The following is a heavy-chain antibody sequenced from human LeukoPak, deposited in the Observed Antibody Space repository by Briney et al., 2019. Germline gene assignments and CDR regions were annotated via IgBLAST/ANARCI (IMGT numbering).Heavy chain of an antibody. V-gene: IGHV3-11*05. D-gene: IGHD5-18*01. CDR3: ARGGRYSYGYFFDY. Sequence: GRFTVSRDNAKSSLYLQMNSLRAEDTAVYYCARGGRYSYGYFFDYWGQGTLVTVSS. J-gene: IGHJ4*02.